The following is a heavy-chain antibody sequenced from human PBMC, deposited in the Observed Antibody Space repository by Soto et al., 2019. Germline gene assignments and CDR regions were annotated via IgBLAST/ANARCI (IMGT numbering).Heavy chain of an antibody. Sequence: QVQLQESGPELVKPSQTLTLTCTVSGGSISSGGHYCTWIRQLPGKGLEWIGFLYYSGTTFYNPDLQNRVRIAVATSNNYVSLKLSSVTASDTAVYFCASDRSGSKVDQWGQGTLVTVSS. J-gene: IGHJ4*02. D-gene: IGHD3-22*01. CDR1: GGSISSGGHY. CDR2: LYYSGTT. CDR3: ASDRSGSKVDQ. V-gene: IGHV4-31*03.